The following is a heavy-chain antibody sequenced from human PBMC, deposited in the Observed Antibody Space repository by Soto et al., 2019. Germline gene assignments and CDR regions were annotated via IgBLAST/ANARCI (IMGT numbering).Heavy chain of an antibody. J-gene: IGHJ4*02. CDR2: IWYDGSTK. Sequence: GGSLRLSCAASGFMFRSYAMHWVRQAPGKGLEWVAGIWYDGSTKYYGDSVKGRYGISRDNSKNMLDLQMNSLRAEDTAVYYCARVASSSSWHIPHFDQWGQGTLVTVSS. D-gene: IGHD6-13*01. CDR3: ARVASSSSWHIPHFDQ. V-gene: IGHV3-33*01. CDR1: GFMFRSYA.